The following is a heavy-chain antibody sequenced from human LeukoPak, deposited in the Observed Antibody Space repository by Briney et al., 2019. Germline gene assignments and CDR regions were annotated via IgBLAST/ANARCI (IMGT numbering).Heavy chain of an antibody. CDR3: ARSITIFGVVKLNALDI. D-gene: IGHD3-3*01. V-gene: IGHV1-69*05. CDR1: GGTFSSYA. Sequence: SVKVSCKASGGTFSSYAISWVRQAPGQGLEWMGGIIPIFGTANYAQKFQGRVTITTDESTSTAYMELSSLRSEDTAVYYCARSITIFGVVKLNALDIWGQGTMVTVSS. CDR2: IIPIFGTA. J-gene: IGHJ3*02.